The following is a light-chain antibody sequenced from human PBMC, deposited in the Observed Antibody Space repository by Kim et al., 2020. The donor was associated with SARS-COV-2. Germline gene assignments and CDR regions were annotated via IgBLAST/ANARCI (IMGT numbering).Light chain of an antibody. V-gene: IGLV3-19*01. CDR1: SLRKSY. J-gene: IGLJ1*01. Sequence: SFELTQDPTVSVALGQTGRITCQGDSLRKSYAGWYQQKPGQAPILVMSDENNRPSGIPDRFSGSRSGSTASFTINGAQAEDGADYYCCSRDSTAKDYV. CDR2: DEN. CDR3: CSRDSTAKDYV.